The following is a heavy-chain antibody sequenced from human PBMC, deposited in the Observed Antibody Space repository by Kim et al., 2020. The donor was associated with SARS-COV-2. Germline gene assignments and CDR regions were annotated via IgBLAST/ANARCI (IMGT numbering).Heavy chain of an antibody. CDR3: ATYRSFSGLDAFDI. CDR2: IFGGGST. J-gene: IGHJ3*02. Sequence: GGSLRLSCAASGIDITPHNYMGWVRQAPGKGLEWVSSIFGGGSTFYADSLKGRFTISKDYSKNTLFLQLNGLRVDDTALYYCATYRSFSGLDAFDIWGQGTMVTVSS. D-gene: IGHD6-6*01. CDR1: GIDITPHNY. V-gene: IGHV3-53*01.